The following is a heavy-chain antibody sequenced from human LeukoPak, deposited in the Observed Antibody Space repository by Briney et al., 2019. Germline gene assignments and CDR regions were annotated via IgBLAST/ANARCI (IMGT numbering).Heavy chain of an antibody. CDR3: AKKDYYYMDV. CDR2: FYYSGII. Sequence: WDTLSLTCTVSGGSIISPSHHCGSVRQPPGKGLGWIGSFYYSGIIYYNPSLKSRVTISVDTSKNEFSMKLPSVTAADAAVYYCAKKDYYYMDVWGKGTTVTVSS. CDR1: GGSIISPSHH. J-gene: IGHJ6*03. V-gene: IGHV4-39*01.